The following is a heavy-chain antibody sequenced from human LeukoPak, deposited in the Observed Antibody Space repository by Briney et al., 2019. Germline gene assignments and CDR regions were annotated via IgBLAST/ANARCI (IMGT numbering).Heavy chain of an antibody. CDR3: TTFTRIQLWRYGDY. D-gene: IGHD5-18*01. J-gene: IGHJ4*02. CDR1: GFTFSNAW. CDR2: IKSKTDGGTT. Sequence: GGSLRLSSAAYGFTFSNAWMSWVSQAPGKGMEWVGRIKSKTDGGTTDYAATEKGRFTNSREKSKNTLYLQMNSLETEDTAVYYCTTFTRIQLWRYGDYWGQGTLVTVSS. V-gene: IGHV3-15*01.